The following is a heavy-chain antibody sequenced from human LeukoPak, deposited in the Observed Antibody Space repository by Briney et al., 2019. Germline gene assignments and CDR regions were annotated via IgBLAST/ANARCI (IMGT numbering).Heavy chain of an antibody. D-gene: IGHD3-3*01. CDR2: ISYDGSNK. CDR3: AQSSRDYDFWSGHDY. J-gene: IGHJ4*02. V-gene: IGHV3-30*18. Sequence: PGGSLRLSCAASGFTFSSYAMSWVRQAPGKGLEWVAVISYDGSNKYYADSVKGRFTISRNNPKNTLYLQMNSLRAEDTAVSYCAQSSRDYDFWSGHDYWGQGTLVTVSS. CDR1: GFTFSSYA.